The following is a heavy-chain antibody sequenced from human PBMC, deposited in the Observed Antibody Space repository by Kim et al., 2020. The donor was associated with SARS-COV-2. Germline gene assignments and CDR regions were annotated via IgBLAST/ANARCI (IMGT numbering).Heavy chain of an antibody. CDR1: GYTFTNYW. Sequence: GESLKISCKGSGYTFTNYWIGWVRQMPGKGLEWMGVIYPGDSDTRYSPSFQGQVTISADKSVNAAYLQWSSLKASDTAMYYCARPLTAGGSYYPFDYWGQGTLVPAPS. CDR3: ARPLTAGGSYYPFDY. V-gene: IGHV5-51*01. J-gene: IGHJ4*02. D-gene: IGHD1-26*01. CDR2: IYPGDSDT.